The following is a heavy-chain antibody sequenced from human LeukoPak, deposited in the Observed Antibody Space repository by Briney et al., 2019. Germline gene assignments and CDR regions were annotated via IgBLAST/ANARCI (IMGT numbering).Heavy chain of an antibody. CDR1: GGSISSYY. V-gene: IGHV4-59*01. CDR3: ARAPRAYYGGNSYIDY. J-gene: IGHJ4*02. Sequence: SETLSLTCTVSGGSISSYYWSWIRRPPGKGLEWLGYIYYSGSTNYNPSLKSRVTISVDTSKNQFSLKLSSVTAADTAVYYCARAPRAYYGGNSYIDYWGQGTLVTVSS. CDR2: IYYSGST. D-gene: IGHD4-23*01.